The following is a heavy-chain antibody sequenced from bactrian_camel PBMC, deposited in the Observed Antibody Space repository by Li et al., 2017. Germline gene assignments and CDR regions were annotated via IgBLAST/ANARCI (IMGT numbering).Heavy chain of an antibody. V-gene: IGHV3-2*01. D-gene: IGHD6*01. Sequence: HVQLVESGGGSVQAGGSLGLSCAASGYTYSSYCMGWVRQAPGKGLEWVSSIYNDGSNTYYADSVKGRFTIARDNAKNTVYLQMNSLKSEDTALYYCATRHGGSSSWYWGQGTQVTVS. CDR3: ATRHGGSSSWY. J-gene: IGHJ4*01. CDR1: GYTYSSYC. CDR2: IYNDGSNT.